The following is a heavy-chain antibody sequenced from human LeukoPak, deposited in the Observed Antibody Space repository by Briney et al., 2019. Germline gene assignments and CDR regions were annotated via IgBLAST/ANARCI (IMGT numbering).Heavy chain of an antibody. CDR3: ARESGYCSGGSCYREYFQH. Sequence: ASVKVSCKASGGTFTSYYMHWVRQAPGQGLEWMGIINPSGGSTSYAQKFQGRVTMTRDTSTSTVYMELSSLRSEDTAVYYCARESGYCSGGSCYREYFQHWGQGTLVTVSS. D-gene: IGHD2-15*01. J-gene: IGHJ1*01. CDR1: GGTFTSYY. CDR2: INPSGGST. V-gene: IGHV1-46*01.